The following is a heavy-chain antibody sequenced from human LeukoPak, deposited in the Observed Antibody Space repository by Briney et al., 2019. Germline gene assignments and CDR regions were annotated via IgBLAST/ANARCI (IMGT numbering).Heavy chain of an antibody. CDR2: ISASGST. Sequence: SETLSLTCTVSGGSISSYYWSWIRQPAGKGLEWIGRISASGSTNYNPSLKSRVTISVDTSKNQFSLKLSSVTAADTAVYYCARVYDFWSGYYRGVFFDYWGQGTLVTVSS. J-gene: IGHJ4*02. CDR3: ARVYDFWSGYYRGVFFDY. CDR1: GGSISSYY. D-gene: IGHD3-3*01. V-gene: IGHV4-4*07.